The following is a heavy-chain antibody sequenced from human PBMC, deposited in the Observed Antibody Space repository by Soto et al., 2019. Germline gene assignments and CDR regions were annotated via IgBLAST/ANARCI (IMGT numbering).Heavy chain of an antibody. D-gene: IGHD3-3*01. CDR1: GFTFSSFA. V-gene: IGHV3-23*01. J-gene: IGHJ4*02. Sequence: PGGSLKLSLAALGFTFSSFAMSWVRQAPGKGQEWVSTISGSGDSTYYAASVKRLFTISGDNSKNPQYLQKSRMTDENTAVYYCAKVRGITIFGVDAGNDYWGQGTLVTVSS. CDR3: AKVRGITIFGVDAGNDY. CDR2: ISGSGDST.